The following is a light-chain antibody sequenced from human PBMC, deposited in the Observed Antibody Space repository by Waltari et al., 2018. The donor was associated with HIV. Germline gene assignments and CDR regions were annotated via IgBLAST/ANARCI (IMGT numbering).Light chain of an antibody. CDR2: DVS. CDR1: SSDVGGYNY. CDR3: SSYTSSSPYA. V-gene: IGLV2-14*03. Sequence: QSALTQPASVSGSPGQSITISCTGTSSDVGGYNYVSWYQQHPGKAPKLMIYDVSNRPSGVSNRCAGSKSGNTASLTISGLQAEDEADYYCSSYTSSSPYAFGTGTKVTVL. J-gene: IGLJ1*01.